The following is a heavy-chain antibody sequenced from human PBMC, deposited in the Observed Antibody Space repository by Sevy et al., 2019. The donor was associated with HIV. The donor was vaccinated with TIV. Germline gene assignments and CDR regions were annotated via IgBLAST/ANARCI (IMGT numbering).Heavy chain of an antibody. CDR2: IKKDGSEK. D-gene: IGHD2-2*01. V-gene: IGHV3-7*03. CDR1: GFTFSTYW. CDR3: ARDCSSTSCLWGLDV. J-gene: IGHJ6*02. Sequence: GGSLRLSCAASGFTFSTYWMSWVRQAPGKGLEWVANIKKDGSEKYYVDSVKGRFTISRDNAKNSLHLQMKSLRAEDTAVYHCARDCSSTSCLWGLDVWGQGTTVTVSS.